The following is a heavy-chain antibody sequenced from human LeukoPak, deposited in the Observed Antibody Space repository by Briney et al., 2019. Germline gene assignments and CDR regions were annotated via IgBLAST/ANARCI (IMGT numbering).Heavy chain of an antibody. V-gene: IGHV3-21*01. Sequence: GGSLRLSCAASELTFSTYNMNWVRQAPGKGLEWVSSISSIGYISYADSVKGRFTISRDNAKNSLSLQMNSLRDEDTAVYYCARDSYGSSGYYYVSDYWGQGTLVTVSS. J-gene: IGHJ4*02. CDR1: ELTFSTYN. D-gene: IGHD3-22*01. CDR3: ARDSYGSSGYYYVSDY. CDR2: ISSIGYI.